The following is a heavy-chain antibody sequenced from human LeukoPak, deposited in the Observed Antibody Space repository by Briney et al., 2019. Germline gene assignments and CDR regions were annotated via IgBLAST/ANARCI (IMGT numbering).Heavy chain of an antibody. Sequence: GGSLRLSCAASGFTFSDYIINWVRQAPGKGLEWISYISSSGGTIYYADSVKGRFIISRDNTDNSLFLQMSSLRAEDTAVYYCARERRQWQPFDIWGQGTMVTVSS. V-gene: IGHV3-48*04. D-gene: IGHD6-19*01. CDR1: GFTFSDYI. J-gene: IGHJ3*02. CDR3: ARERRQWQPFDI. CDR2: ISSSGGTI.